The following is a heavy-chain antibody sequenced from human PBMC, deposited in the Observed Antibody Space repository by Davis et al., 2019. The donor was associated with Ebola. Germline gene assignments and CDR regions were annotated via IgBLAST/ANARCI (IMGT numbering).Heavy chain of an antibody. J-gene: IGHJ6*04. CDR2: ISGSGGST. Sequence: GESLKISCAVSGFTFSSHWMHWVRQTPGKGLEWVSAISGSGGSTYYADSVKGRFTISRDNSKKTLYLQMNSLRAEDTAVYYCAKSGLSFGVVKYHYGMDVWGKGTTVTVSS. CDR1: GFTFSSHW. CDR3: AKSGLSFGVVKYHYGMDV. V-gene: IGHV3-23*01. D-gene: IGHD3-3*01.